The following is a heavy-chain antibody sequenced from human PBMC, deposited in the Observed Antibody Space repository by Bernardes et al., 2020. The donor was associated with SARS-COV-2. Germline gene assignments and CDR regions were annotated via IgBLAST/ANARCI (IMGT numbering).Heavy chain of an antibody. D-gene: IGHD6-13*01. J-gene: IGHJ4*02. CDR2: IFWDDDK. CDR3: ARWLSRGASWYFDF. V-gene: IGHV2-5*02. Sequence: SGHTLVKPTQTLTLTCTFSGFSLDTSAVGVGWIRQPPGKALEWLALIFWDDDKRYRPSLRGRLTITKDTSKNHVVLTLTNMGPEDTATYYCARWLSRGASWYFDFWGQGTLVTVSS. CDR1: GFSLDTSAVG.